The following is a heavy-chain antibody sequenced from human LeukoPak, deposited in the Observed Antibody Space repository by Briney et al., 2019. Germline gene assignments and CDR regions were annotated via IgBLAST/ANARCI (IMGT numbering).Heavy chain of an antibody. Sequence: ASVKVSCKASGYTFTSYAMHWVRQAPGQRLEWMGWINAGNGNTKYSQKFQGRVTITRDTSASTAYMELSSLRSEDTAVYYCVRPESPYYYDSSGYVAWGQGTLVTVSS. CDR3: VRPESPYYYDSSGYVA. D-gene: IGHD3-22*01. CDR1: GYTFTSYA. CDR2: INAGNGNT. J-gene: IGHJ5*02. V-gene: IGHV1-3*01.